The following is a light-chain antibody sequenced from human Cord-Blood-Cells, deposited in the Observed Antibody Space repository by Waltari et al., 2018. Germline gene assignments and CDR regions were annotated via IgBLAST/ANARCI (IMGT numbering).Light chain of an antibody. J-gene: IGKJ4*01. V-gene: IGKV3-11*01. CDR3: QQRSNRPLT. CDR2: DAS. CDR1: QSVSSY. Sequence: EIVLTQYPATLSLSPGERATLSCRASQSVSSYLAWYQQKPGQAPRLLIYDASNRATGIPARFSGSGSGTDFTLTISSLEPEDFAVYYCQQRSNRPLTFGGGTKVEIK.